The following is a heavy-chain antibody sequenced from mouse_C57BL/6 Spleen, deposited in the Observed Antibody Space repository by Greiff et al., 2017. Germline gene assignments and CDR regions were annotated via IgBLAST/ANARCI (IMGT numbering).Heavy chain of an antibody. CDR2: IDPETGGN. CDR1: GYTFTDYE. CDR3: TEGNSPYYVDY. V-gene: IGHV1-15*01. J-gene: IGHJ2*01. Sequence: VQLQQSGAELVRPGASVTLSCKASGYTFTDYEMHWVKQTPVHGLEWIGAIDPETGGNAYNHKFKGKAILTADKSSSTAYMELRSLTSVDSAVDYCTEGNSPYYVDYWGQGTTLTVSA.